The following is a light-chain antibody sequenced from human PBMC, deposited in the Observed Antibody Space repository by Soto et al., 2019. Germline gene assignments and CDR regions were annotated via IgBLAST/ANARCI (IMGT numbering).Light chain of an antibody. CDR3: QQFNSL. V-gene: IGKV3-20*01. J-gene: IGKJ5*01. CDR2: DAS. Sequence: ENVLTQSPSTLSLSPGERATLSCRASESVSSIYVAWYQQKPGQAPTLLIYDASILQRGVPSRFSGSGSGTHFILTIRNLQPEDFATYYCQQFNSLFGQGTLLEVK. CDR1: ESVSSIY.